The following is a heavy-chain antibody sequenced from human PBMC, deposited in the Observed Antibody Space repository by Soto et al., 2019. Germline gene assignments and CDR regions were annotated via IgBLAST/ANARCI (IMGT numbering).Heavy chain of an antibody. J-gene: IGHJ6*02. CDR1: GFTFSSYA. D-gene: IGHD2-15*01. CDR2: ISYDGNNK. V-gene: IGHV3-30-3*01. Sequence: QVQLVESGGGVVQPGRSLRLSCAASGFTFSSYAMYWVRQAPGKGLEWVAVISYDGNNKYYADSVKGRFTISRDNSKNLPYLQMNSLRAEDTAVYYWARAGCDGGSCYSLVGLRYGMDVWGQGTTVTVSS. CDR3: ARAGCDGGSCYSLVGLRYGMDV.